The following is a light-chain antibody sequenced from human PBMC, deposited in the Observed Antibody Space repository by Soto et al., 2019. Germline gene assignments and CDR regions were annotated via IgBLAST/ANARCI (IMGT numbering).Light chain of an antibody. J-gene: IGKJ2*01. CDR3: QQGHNWPLT. Sequence: EIVMTQSPATLSVSPGERATLSCRASQSISSELAWYQQKPGQPPRLLIYGASTRATGVPARFTGSGSGSEFTLTISGLQSEDFAVYYCQQGHNWPLTFGQVTRLEI. V-gene: IGKV3-15*01. CDR2: GAS. CDR1: QSISSE.